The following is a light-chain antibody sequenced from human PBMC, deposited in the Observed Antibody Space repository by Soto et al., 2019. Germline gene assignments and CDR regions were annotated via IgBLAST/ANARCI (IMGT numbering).Light chain of an antibody. V-gene: IGKV3-11*01. J-gene: IGKJ1*01. CDR3: QHRSSWPRS. Sequence: IVMTQSPSTLSSSLGDRDTLSCRASQSVGTSLAWYKQKPGKAPRLLIHDAAYWASGIPERFSGSGSGTAFSLSISSLEPDDFAVYYCQHRSSWPRSLGRGTKVDIK. CDR2: DAA. CDR1: QSVGTS.